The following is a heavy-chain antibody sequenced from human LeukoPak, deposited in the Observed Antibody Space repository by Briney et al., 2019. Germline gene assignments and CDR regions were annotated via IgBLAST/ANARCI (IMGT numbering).Heavy chain of an antibody. CDR2: VHTSGTT. J-gene: IGHJ4*02. CDR3: ARGQYRSGWSIDY. CDR1: GGSISSGDYY. V-gene: IGHV4-61*02. D-gene: IGHD6-13*01. Sequence: PSETLSLTCTVSGGSISSGDYYWSCIRQPPGKGLELIGRVHTSGTTNYNPSLKSRVTMSVDTSKNQFSLRLSSVTAADTAVYYCARGQYRSGWSIDYWGQGILVTVSS.